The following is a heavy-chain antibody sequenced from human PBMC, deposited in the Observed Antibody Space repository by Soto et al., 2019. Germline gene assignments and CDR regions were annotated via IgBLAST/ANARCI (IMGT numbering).Heavy chain of an antibody. J-gene: IGHJ4*02. V-gene: IGHV1-69*01. Sequence: QVQLVQSGAEVKKPGSSVKVSCKASGGTFSSYAISWVRQAPGQGLEWMGGIIPIFGTANYAQKFQGRVTITADDSTSTAYMELGSLRSEDTAVYYCARGVGSSSWYYMEGLDYWGQGTLVTVSS. CDR2: IIPIFGTA. D-gene: IGHD6-13*01. CDR1: GGTFSSYA. CDR3: ARGVGSSSWYYMEGLDY.